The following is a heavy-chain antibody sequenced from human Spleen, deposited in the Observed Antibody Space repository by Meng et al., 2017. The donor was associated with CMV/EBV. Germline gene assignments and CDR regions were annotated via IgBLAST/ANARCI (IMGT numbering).Heavy chain of an antibody. V-gene: IGHV1-2*04. CDR3: ARAAGYSSGYYPSDY. Sequence: SGSTFPAYYKHWVRQAPGQGLEWMGCINPNSGDTKYSQKFQGWVTMTRDTSINTAYMELSRLTSDDTAVYYCARAAGYSSGYYPSDYWGPGTLVTVSS. CDR1: GSTFPAYY. D-gene: IGHD6-19*01. J-gene: IGHJ4*02. CDR2: INPNSGDT.